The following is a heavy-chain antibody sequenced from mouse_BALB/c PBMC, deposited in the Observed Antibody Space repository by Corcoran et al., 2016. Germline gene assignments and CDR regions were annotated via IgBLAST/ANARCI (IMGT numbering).Heavy chain of an antibody. Sequence: QIQLVQSGPELKKPGETVKISCKASGYTFTNYGMNWVKQAPGKGLKWMGWINTNTGEPTYAEEFKGRFAFSLETSASTAYLQINNLKTEDTATYFCARGMDYFDYWGQGTTLTVSS. CDR3: ARGMDYFDY. CDR2: INTNTGEP. CDR1: GYTFTNYG. V-gene: IGHV9-3*02. J-gene: IGHJ2*01.